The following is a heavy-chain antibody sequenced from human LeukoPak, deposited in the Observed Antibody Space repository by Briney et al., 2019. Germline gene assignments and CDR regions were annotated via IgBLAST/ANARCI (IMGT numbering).Heavy chain of an antibody. Sequence: PSETLSLTCTVSGGSISSYYWSWIRQPPGKGLEWIGYIYYSGSTNYNPSLKSRVTISVDTSKNQFSLKLGSVTAADTAVYYCARDRDYADAFDIWGQGTMVTVSS. CDR3: ARDRDYADAFDI. V-gene: IGHV4-59*01. J-gene: IGHJ3*02. CDR2: IYYSGST. D-gene: IGHD4-17*01. CDR1: GGSISSYY.